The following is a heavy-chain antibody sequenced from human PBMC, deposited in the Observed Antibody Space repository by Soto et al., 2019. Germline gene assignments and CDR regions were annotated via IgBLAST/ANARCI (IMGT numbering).Heavy chain of an antibody. CDR1: GGSISSSSYY. D-gene: IGHD5-12*01. CDR3: ARWGGVATTAFDI. Sequence: PSETLSLTCTVSGGSISSSSYYWGWIRQPPGKGLEWIGIIYYSGSTYYNPSLKSRVTISVDTSKNQFSLKLSSVTAADTAVYYCARWGGVATTAFDIWGQGTMVTVSS. CDR2: IYYSGST. V-gene: IGHV4-39*01. J-gene: IGHJ3*02.